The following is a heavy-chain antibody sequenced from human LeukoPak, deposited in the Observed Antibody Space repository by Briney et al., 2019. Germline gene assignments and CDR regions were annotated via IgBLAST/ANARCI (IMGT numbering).Heavy chain of an antibody. J-gene: IGHJ4*02. CDR1: GGSFSGYY. CDR2: INHSGST. D-gene: IGHD3-10*01. CDR3: AAGEGRSDDY. V-gene: IGHV4-34*01. Sequence: SETLSLTCAVYGGSFSGYYWSWIRQPPGKGLEWIGEINHSGSTNYNPSLKSRVTISVDTSKNQFSLKLSSVTAADTAVYYCAAGEGRSDDYWGQGTLVTVSS.